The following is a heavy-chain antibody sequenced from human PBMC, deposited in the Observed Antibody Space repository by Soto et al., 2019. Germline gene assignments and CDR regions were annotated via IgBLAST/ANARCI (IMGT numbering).Heavy chain of an antibody. V-gene: IGHV1-69*13. CDR3: ARGKEITMVRGVITAFDI. Sequence: SVKVSCKASGGTFSSYAISWVRQAPGQGLEWMGGIIPIFGTANYAQKFQGRVTITADESTSTAYMELSSLRSEDTAVYYCARGKEITMVRGVITAFDIWGQGTMVTVSS. CDR2: IIPIFGTA. D-gene: IGHD3-10*01. J-gene: IGHJ3*02. CDR1: GGTFSSYA.